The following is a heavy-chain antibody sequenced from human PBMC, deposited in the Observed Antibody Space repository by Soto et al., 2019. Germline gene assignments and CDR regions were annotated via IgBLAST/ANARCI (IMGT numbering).Heavy chain of an antibody. CDR3: ARGYADFWSGYYPINWFDS. Sequence: SETLSLTCAVSGYSISSGYYWGWIRQPPGKGLEWIGSIYHSGSTYYNPSLKSRVTISVDTSKNQFSLKLSSVTAADTAVYYCARGYADFWSGYYPINWFDSWGQGTLVTVSS. J-gene: IGHJ5*01. CDR2: IYHSGST. D-gene: IGHD3-3*01. CDR1: GYSISSGYY. V-gene: IGHV4-38-2*01.